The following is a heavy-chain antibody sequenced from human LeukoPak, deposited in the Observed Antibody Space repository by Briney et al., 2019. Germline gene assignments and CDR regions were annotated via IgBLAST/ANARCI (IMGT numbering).Heavy chain of an antibody. V-gene: IGHV4-4*07. J-gene: IGHJ4*02. CDR3: ARDVDTFFDY. CDR2: IYASGST. CDR1: GGSMSSYY. D-gene: IGHD5-18*01. Sequence: KPLETLSLTCTVSGGSMSSYYSSWIRQPAGKGLEWIGRIYASGSTYYNPSLKSRVTMSVDTSKNQFSLKLTSVTAADTAVYYCARDVDTFFDYWGQGTLVTVSS.